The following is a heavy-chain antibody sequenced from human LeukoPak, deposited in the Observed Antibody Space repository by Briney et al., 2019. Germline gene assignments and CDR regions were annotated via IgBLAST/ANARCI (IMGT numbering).Heavy chain of an antibody. D-gene: IGHD3-22*01. CDR2: IYPGDSDT. J-gene: IGHJ4*02. CDR1: GYSFTNYW. V-gene: IGHV5-51*01. CDR3: ARRGNFDSSGYYYGEDY. Sequence: GESLKISCKSSGYSFTNYWIGWVRQMPGKGLEWMGIIYPGDSDTRYSPPFQGQVTISADKSISTAYLQWSSLKASDTAMYYCARRGNFDSSGYYYGEDYWGQGTLVTVSS.